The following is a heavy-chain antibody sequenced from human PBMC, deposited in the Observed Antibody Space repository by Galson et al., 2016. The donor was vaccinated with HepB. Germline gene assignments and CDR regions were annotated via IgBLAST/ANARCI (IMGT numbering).Heavy chain of an antibody. CDR2: VYWDDYK. D-gene: IGHD6-19*01. CDR1: GFSLRTSGEG. V-gene: IGHV2-5*02. Sequence: PALVKPTQTLTLTCTFSGFSLRTSGEGVGWIRQPPGKALEWLALVYWDDYKRYSPSLMSRLTITKDTSKNQVVLTMANMDPVYTGTYYCAHSPTAVSDNFDAFDIWGQGTMVTVSS. J-gene: IGHJ3*02. CDR3: AHSPTAVSDNFDAFDI.